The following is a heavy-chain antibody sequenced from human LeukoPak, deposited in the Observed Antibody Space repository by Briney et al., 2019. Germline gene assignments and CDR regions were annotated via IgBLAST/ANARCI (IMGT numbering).Heavy chain of an antibody. CDR3: ARTQIDNYYYFYMDV. V-gene: IGHV1-46*01. D-gene: IGHD3-22*01. CDR2: INPSGGST. J-gene: IGHJ6*03. CDR1: GSTFTSYY. Sequence: GASVKVSCKASGSTFTSYYMHWVRQAPGQGLEWMGIINPSGGSTNYAQKFQGRVTMTRDTSTSTVYMELSSLRSEDTAVYYCARTQIDNYYYFYMDVWGKGTTVTVS.